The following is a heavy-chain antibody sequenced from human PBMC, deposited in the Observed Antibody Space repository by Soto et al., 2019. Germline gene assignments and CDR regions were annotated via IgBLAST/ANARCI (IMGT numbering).Heavy chain of an antibody. CDR3: ARVPGTIPGGLDP. D-gene: IGHD3-9*01. CDR2: IFYSGST. Sequence: PSETLSLTCTVSGGSISSSSYYWGWIRQPPGKGLEWIGSIFYSGSTYYNPSLKSRVTISVDTSKNQFSLKLSSVTAADTAVYYCARVPGTIPGGLDPWGQGTLVTVS. V-gene: IGHV4-39*07. J-gene: IGHJ5*02. CDR1: GGSISSSSYY.